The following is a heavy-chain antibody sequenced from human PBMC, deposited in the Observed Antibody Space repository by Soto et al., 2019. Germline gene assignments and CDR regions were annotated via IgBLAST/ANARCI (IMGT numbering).Heavy chain of an antibody. CDR3: AIFITFFGVVKLWGHNWYDH. Sequence: ASVKVSCKASGYTFTSYGISLVRQAPGQGLEWMGWISAYNGNTNYAQKLQGRVTMTTDTSTSTAYMELRSLGSDDTAVYYCAIFITFFGVVKLWGHNWYDHWCQRTLGTDFS. CDR2: ISAYNGNT. J-gene: IGHJ5*02. CDR1: GYTFTSYG. V-gene: IGHV1-18*01. D-gene: IGHD3-3*01.